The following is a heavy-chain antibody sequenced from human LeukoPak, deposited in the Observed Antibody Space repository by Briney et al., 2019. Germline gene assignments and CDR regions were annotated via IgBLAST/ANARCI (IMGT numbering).Heavy chain of an antibody. Sequence: GRSLRLSCAASGFTFSSYAMSWVRQAPGKGLEWVSVISGSGGSTYYADSVKGRFTISRDNSKNTLYLQMNSLRAEDTAVYYCAKDLRVTMIVVVTGPFDYWGQGTLVTVSS. D-gene: IGHD3-22*01. CDR3: AKDLRVTMIVVVTGPFDY. J-gene: IGHJ4*02. CDR1: GFTFSSYA. V-gene: IGHV3-23*01. CDR2: ISGSGGST.